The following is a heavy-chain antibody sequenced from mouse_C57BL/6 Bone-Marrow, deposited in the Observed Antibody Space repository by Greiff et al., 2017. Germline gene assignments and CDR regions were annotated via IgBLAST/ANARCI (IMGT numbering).Heavy chain of an antibody. V-gene: IGHV1-63*01. CDR2: IYPGGGYT. CDR1: GYTFTNYW. Sequence: QVQLKESGAELVRPGTSVKMSCKASGYTFTNYWIGWVKQRPGHGLEWIGDIYPGGGYTNYNEKFKGKATLTADKSSSTAYMQFSSLTSEDSAVYYCARYYGHWYFDVWGTGTTVTVSS. CDR3: ARYYGHWYFDV. D-gene: IGHD1-2*01. J-gene: IGHJ1*03.